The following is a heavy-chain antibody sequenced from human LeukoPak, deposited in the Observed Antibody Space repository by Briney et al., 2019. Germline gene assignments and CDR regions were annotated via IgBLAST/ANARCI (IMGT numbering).Heavy chain of an antibody. V-gene: IGHV3-48*02. CDR2: ISSSSSTI. CDR3: AREGARSQLYYYDSSGYYLYDY. J-gene: IGHJ4*02. Sequence: GGSLRLSCAASGFTFSSYSMNWVRQAPGKGLEWVSYISSSSSTIYYADSVKGRFTISRDNAKNSLYLQMNSLRDEDTAVYYCAREGARSQLYYYDSSGYYLYDYWGQGTLVTVSS. CDR1: GFTFSSYS. D-gene: IGHD3-22*01.